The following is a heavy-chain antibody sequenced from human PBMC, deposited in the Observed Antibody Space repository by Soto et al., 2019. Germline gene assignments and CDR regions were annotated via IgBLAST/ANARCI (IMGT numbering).Heavy chain of an antibody. D-gene: IGHD5-18*01. Sequence: GGSLRLSCAASGFTFDDYAMHWVRQAPGKGLEWVSGISWNSGSIGYADSVKGRFTISRDNAKNSLYLQMNSLRAEDTALYYCAKDSVSYGTSAGRYYYYGMDVWGQGTTVTVSS. CDR2: ISWNSGSI. CDR3: AKDSVSYGTSAGRYYYYGMDV. CDR1: GFTFDDYA. V-gene: IGHV3-9*01. J-gene: IGHJ6*02.